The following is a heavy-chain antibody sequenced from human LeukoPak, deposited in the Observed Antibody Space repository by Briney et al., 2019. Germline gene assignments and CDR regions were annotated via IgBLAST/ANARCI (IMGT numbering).Heavy chain of an antibody. CDR3: ADGRQDSYSYTDFFDP. Sequence: SVKVSCTSSGGTFNSYAVNWLRQAPGQGLEWMGRVIPILNVANYAQDFQGRLTITADRSTGTAYMQLSSLTSEDTAVYYCADGRQDSYSYTDFFDPWGQGTLVTVSS. V-gene: IGHV1-69*04. CDR2: VIPILNVA. CDR1: GGTFNSYA. D-gene: IGHD5-18*01. J-gene: IGHJ5*02.